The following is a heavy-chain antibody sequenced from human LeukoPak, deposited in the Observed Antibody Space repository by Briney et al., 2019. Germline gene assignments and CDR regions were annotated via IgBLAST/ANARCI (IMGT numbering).Heavy chain of an antibody. V-gene: IGHV3-30-3*01. CDR1: GFAFRSYA. CDR3: ARPESPAAIIGCDY. CDR2: ISNDGNNK. Sequence: GGSLRLSCAASGFAFRSYAVHWVRQAPGKGLEWVAVISNDGNNKYYADSVKGRFTISRDNLRNTVYLQMNNLRAEDTAVYYCARPESPAAIIGCDYWGQGTLVTVSS. D-gene: IGHD2-2*02. J-gene: IGHJ4*02.